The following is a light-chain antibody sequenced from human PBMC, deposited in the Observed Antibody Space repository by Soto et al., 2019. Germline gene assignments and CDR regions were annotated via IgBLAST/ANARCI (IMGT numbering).Light chain of an antibody. CDR1: RSDVGGYNY. Sequence: QSVLTQPASVAGSPGQSITISCTGTRSDVGGYNYVSWYQQHPGKAPKLMIYEVSNRPSGVSNRFSGSKSGNTASLTISGLQAEDEADYYCSSYTISRPLEVFGGGTKLTVL. CDR3: SSYTISRPLEV. CDR2: EVS. J-gene: IGLJ2*01. V-gene: IGLV2-14*01.